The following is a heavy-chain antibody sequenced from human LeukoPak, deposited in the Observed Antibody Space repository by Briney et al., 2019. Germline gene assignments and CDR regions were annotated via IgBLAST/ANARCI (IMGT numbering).Heavy chain of an antibody. CDR3: ARADV. CDR2: IYSSGST. J-gene: IGHJ6*02. Sequence: SETLSLTCAVYGGSFSGYYWSWIRQPPGKGLEWIGYIYSSGSTYYNPSLKSRVTISVDTSKNQFSLKLSSVTAADTAVYYCARADVWGQGTTVTVSS. V-gene: IGHV4-34*11. CDR1: GGSFSGYY.